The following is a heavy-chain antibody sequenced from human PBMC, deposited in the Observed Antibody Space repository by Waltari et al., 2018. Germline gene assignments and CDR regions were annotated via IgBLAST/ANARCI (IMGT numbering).Heavy chain of an antibody. V-gene: IGHV4-39*01. J-gene: IGHJ4*02. D-gene: IGHD6-13*01. CDR3: ARHVYSSSWYGD. CDR1: GGSIRSSSYY. Sequence: QLQLQESGPGLVKPSETLSLTCTVSGGSIRSSSYYWGWIRQPPGKGLEWIGSIYYSGSTYYNPSLKSRVTISVDTSKNQFSLKLSSVTAADTAVYYCARHVYSSSWYGDWGQGTLVTVSS. CDR2: IYYSGST.